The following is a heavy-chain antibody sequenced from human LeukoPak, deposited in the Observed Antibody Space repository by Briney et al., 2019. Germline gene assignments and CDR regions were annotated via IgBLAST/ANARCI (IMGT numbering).Heavy chain of an antibody. J-gene: IGHJ6*02. V-gene: IGHV3-21*01. CDR3: ARDLGNYGMDV. D-gene: IGHD1-26*01. Sequence: GGSLRLSCAASGFTFSSYSMNWVRRAPGKGLEWVSSISSSSSYIYYADSVKGRFTISRENAKNSLYLQMNSLRAEDTAVYYCARDLGNYGMDVWGQGTTVTVSS. CDR2: ISSSSSYI. CDR1: GFTFSSYS.